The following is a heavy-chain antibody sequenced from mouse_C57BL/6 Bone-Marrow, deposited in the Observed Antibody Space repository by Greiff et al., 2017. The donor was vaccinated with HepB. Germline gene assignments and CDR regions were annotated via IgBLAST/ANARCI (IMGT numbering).Heavy chain of an antibody. D-gene: IGHD1-1*01. V-gene: IGHV1-19*01. CDR3: ASPLFITTVVGGYFDY. CDR1: GYTFTDYY. Sequence: EVQLQQSGPVLVKPGASVKMSCKASGYTFTDYYMNWVKQSHGKSLEWIGVINPYNGGTSYNQKFKGKATLTVDKSSSTAYMELNSLTSEDSAVYYCASPLFITTVVGGYFDYWGQGTTLTVSS. J-gene: IGHJ2*01. CDR2: INPYNGGT.